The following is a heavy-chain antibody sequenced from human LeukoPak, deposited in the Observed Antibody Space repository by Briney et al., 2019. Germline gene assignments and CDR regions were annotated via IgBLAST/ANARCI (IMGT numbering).Heavy chain of an antibody. CDR3: ARERSIAARPINWFDP. J-gene: IGHJ5*02. D-gene: IGHD6-6*01. CDR1: GGSFSGYY. CDR2: INHSGST. V-gene: IGHV4-34*01. Sequence: SETLSLTCAVYGGSFSGYYWSWIRQPPGKGLEWIGEINHSGSTDYNPSLKSRVTISVDTSKNRFSLKLSSVTAADTAVYYCARERSIAARPINWFDPWGQGTLVTVSS.